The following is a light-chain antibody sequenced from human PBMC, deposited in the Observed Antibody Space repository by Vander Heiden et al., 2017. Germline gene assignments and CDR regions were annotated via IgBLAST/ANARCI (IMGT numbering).Light chain of an antibody. CDR3: SSLTTTTSVV. CDR2: DVS. Sequence: QSALTQPASVSGSPGQSITISCAGSSSDVGGYNYVSWYQQHAGKAPKLMIYDVSNRPSGVSNRFSGSKSGNTASLTIAGLQAEDEADYYCSSLTTTTSVVFSEGTKLTVL. V-gene: IGLV2-14*03. CDR1: SSDVGGYNY. J-gene: IGLJ2*01.